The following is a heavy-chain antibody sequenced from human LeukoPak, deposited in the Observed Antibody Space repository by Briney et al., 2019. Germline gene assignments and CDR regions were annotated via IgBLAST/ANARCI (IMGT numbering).Heavy chain of an antibody. CDR3: ARTTMVRGTYYMDV. D-gene: IGHD3-10*01. V-gene: IGHV4-59*01. J-gene: IGHJ6*03. Sequence: SETLSLTCTVSGGSISSYYWSWVRQPPGKGLEWIGYIYYSGSTNYNPSLKSRVTISVDTSKNQFSLKLSSVTAADTAVYYCARTTMVRGTYYMDVWGKGTTVTISS. CDR2: IYYSGST. CDR1: GGSISSYY.